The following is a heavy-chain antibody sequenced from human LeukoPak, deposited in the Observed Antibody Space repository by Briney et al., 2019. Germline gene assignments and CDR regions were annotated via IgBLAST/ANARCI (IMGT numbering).Heavy chain of an antibody. J-gene: IGHJ5*02. CDR1: GFTISSYT. D-gene: IGHD6-19*01. V-gene: IGHV3-21*01. CDR2: ISSSSSHI. Sequence: GGTLSLSCAASGFTISSYTMNWVRQPPGKGLEWVSYISSSSSHIYYADSVKGRFTISRDNPKNSLYLQMNSLRAEDTAVYYCARGSIAVAGRGFDWFDPWGQGNLVTVSS. CDR3: ARGSIAVAGRGFDWFDP.